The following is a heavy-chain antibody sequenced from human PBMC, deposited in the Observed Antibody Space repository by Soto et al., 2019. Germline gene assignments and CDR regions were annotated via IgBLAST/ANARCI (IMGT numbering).Heavy chain of an antibody. CDR2: INHSGTT. J-gene: IGHJ4*02. V-gene: IGHV4-34*01. CDR3: ARCSAYTSSFDY. CDR1: GGSFSGYT. D-gene: IGHD3-16*01. Sequence: QVQLQQWGAGLLKPSETLSLTCAVYGGSFSGYTWIWIRQPPGKGLALSGEINHSGTTNHNPSLNSRVIISVDTSKKQFSLRLTSVTDAATAVYYCARCSAYTSSFDYWGQGTLVTVSS.